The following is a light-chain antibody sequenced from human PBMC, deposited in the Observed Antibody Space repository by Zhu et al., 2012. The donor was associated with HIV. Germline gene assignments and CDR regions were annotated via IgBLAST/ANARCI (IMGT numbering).Light chain of an antibody. CDR3: QQYITYSRLT. J-gene: IGKJ4*01. V-gene: IGKV1-5*03. CDR2: GAS. Sequence: DFQVTQSPSTLSASVGDRVTITCRASQSISDWLAWYQQKPGKAPKLLIYGASTLDSGVPSRFSGGGSGTEFTLTISSLQPDDFATYYCQQYITYSRLTFGGGPRWRSN. CDR1: QSISDW.